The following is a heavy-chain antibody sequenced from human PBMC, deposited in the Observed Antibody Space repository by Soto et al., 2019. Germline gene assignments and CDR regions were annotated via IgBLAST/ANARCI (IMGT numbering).Heavy chain of an antibody. CDR3: ARGGEVGAGQYYLDDS. V-gene: IGHV3-74*01. Sequence: EVQLVESGGDLVQPGGSLRLSCEASGFTFSSNWMHWVRQGPGKGLVWVSRMNPDGSTRGYADSVKGRFTISRDNARNTVFLQMSRLRAEDTAVYYCARGGEVGAGQYYLDDSWGQGTLVTVSS. CDR2: MNPDGSTR. J-gene: IGHJ4*02. CDR1: GFTFSSNW. D-gene: IGHD2-21*01.